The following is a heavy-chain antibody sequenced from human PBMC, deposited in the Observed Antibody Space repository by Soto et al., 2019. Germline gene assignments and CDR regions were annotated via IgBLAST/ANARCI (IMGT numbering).Heavy chain of an antibody. Sequence: SETLSLTCTVSGGSISSYYWSWIRQPPGKGLEWIGYIYYSGSTNYNPSLKSRVTISVDTSKIQFSLKLSSVTAADTAVYYCARDAPPYYDRSYYFDYWGQGTLVTVSS. CDR2: IYYSGST. CDR1: GGSISSYY. CDR3: ARDAPPYYDRSYYFDY. D-gene: IGHD3-22*01. J-gene: IGHJ4*02. V-gene: IGHV4-59*01.